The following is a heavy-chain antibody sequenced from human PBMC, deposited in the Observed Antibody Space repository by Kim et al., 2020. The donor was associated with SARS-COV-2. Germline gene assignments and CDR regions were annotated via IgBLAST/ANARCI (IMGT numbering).Heavy chain of an antibody. J-gene: IGHJ4*02. CDR3: ARVGYGNYDRDRDY. D-gene: IGHD3-22*01. Sequence: AESVMGRFTISRENAKNSLYLQMNGLRAEDTAVYYCARVGYGNYDRDRDYWGQGTLVTVSS. V-gene: IGHV3-21*01.